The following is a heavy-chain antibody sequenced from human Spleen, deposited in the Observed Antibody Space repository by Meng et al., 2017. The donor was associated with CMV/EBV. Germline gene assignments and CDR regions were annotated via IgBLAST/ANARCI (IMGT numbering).Heavy chain of an antibody. Sequence: CKVSGGTFGSSNISWVRQAPGQGLEWMGRIIGILGIEKYSQKLQGRVTITADRSTNTAYMELSSLRSEDTAVYYCARGQLPAYYFDHWGRGTLVTVSS. CDR1: GGTFGSSN. D-gene: IGHD2-2*01. J-gene: IGHJ4*02. CDR2: IIGILGIE. CDR3: ARGQLPAYYFDH. V-gene: IGHV1-69*02.